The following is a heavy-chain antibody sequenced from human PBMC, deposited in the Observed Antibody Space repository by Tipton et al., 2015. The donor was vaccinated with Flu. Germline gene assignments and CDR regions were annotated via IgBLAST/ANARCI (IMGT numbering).Heavy chain of an antibody. CDR3: ARPYSSGWGPGY. CDR1: GYSFTTYW. J-gene: IGHJ4*02. V-gene: IGHV5-51*01. CDR2: IYPGDSDT. D-gene: IGHD6-19*01. Sequence: QSGAEVKKPGESLKISCKGSGYSFTTYWIGWVRQMPGKGLEWVGVIYPGDSDTRYSPSFRAQVTISADKSVSTAYLQWSSLKASDTTMYFCARPYSSGWGPGYWGQGTQVTVSS.